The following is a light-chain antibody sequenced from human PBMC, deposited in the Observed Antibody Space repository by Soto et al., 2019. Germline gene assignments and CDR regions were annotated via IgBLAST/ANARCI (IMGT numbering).Light chain of an antibody. CDR1: SSDVGRYNY. V-gene: IGLV2-8*01. CDR2: EVS. Sequence: QSALTQPPSASESPGQSVTISCTGTSSDVGRYNYISWYQQRPGKAPKLIIYEVSKRPSGVPDRLSGFKYGNTASLTVSGLQAEDEADYYCSSYAGNSRYVFGTGTKVT. CDR3: SSYAGNSRYV. J-gene: IGLJ1*01.